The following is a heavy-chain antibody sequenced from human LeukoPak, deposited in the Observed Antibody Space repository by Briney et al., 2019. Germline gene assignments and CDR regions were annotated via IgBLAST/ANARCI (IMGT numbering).Heavy chain of an antibody. CDR1: GGSISSGSYY. CDR3: ARHHYPGIALDPGDY. V-gene: IGHV4-39*01. J-gene: IGHJ4*02. CDR2: IYYSGST. Sequence: PSETLSLTCTVSGGSISSGSYYWSWIRQPAGKGLEWIGSIYYSGSTYYNPSPKSRVTVSVDTSKNQFSLKLSSVTAADTAVYYCARHHYPGIALDPGDYWGQGTLVTVSS. D-gene: IGHD3/OR15-3a*01.